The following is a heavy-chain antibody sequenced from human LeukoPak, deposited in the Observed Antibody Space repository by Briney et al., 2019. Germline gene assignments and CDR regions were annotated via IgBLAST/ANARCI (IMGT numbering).Heavy chain of an antibody. CDR1: GFTFSSYA. J-gene: IGHJ3*02. D-gene: IGHD4-17*01. CDR3: ARARDYGDYGAFDI. Sequence: GGSLRLSCAASGFTFSSYAMHWVRQAPGKGLEWVAVISYDGSNKYYADSVKGRFTISRDNSKNTLYLQMNSLRAEDTAVYYCARARDYGDYGAFDIWGQGTMVTVSS. V-gene: IGHV3-30*04. CDR2: ISYDGSNK.